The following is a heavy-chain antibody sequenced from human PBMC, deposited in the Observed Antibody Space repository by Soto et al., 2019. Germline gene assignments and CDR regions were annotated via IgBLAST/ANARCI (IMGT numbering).Heavy chain of an antibody. D-gene: IGHD1-26*01. CDR2: INPNSGDT. V-gene: IGHV1-2*02. CDR1: GYTFTGYY. Sequence: VKVSCKASGYTFTGYYMHWVRQAPGQGLEWMGWINPNSGDTNYAQRFQDRVTMTRDTSISTAYMELSRLRSDDTAVYYCARGVGTTIGEFDYCGQGTLVTVS. CDR3: ARGVGTTIGEFDY. J-gene: IGHJ4*02.